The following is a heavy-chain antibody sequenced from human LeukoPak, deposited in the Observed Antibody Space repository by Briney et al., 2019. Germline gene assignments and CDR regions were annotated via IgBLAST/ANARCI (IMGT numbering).Heavy chain of an antibody. V-gene: IGHV3-23*01. D-gene: IGHD4-17*01. CDR2: ISGVGT. CDR3: ARDPNGNYVGAFDFQR. Sequence: GGSLRRSCAASGFTFSNYAMSWVRQAPGKGLEWVSSISGVGTYYADSVKGRFSISRDNYKNTLYLQMSSLRAEDTAVYYCARDPNGNYVGAFDFQRWGQGTLVTVSS. CDR1: GFTFSNYA. J-gene: IGHJ1*01.